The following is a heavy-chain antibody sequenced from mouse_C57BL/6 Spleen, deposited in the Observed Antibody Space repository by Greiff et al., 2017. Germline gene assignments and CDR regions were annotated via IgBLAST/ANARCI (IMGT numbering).Heavy chain of an antibody. V-gene: IGHV2-6-1*01. CDR3: ARQPYYYGSSYDARDY. CDR2: IWSDGST. J-gene: IGHJ4*01. CDR1: GFSLTSYG. Sequence: VKLVESGPGLVAPSQSLSITCTVSGFSLTSYGVHWVRQPPGKGLEWLVVIWSDGSTTYNSALKSRLSISKDNSKSQVFLKMNSLQTDDTAMYYCARQPYYYGSSYDARDYWGQGTSVTVSS. D-gene: IGHD1-1*01.